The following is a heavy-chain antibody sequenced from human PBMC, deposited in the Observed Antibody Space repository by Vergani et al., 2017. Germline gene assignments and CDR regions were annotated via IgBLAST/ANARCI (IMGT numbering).Heavy chain of an antibody. CDR2: IYYSGST. Sequence: QLQLQESGPGLVKPSETLSLTCTVSGGSISSSSYYWGWIRQPPGKGLEWIGSIYYSGSTYYNPSLKSRVTISVDTSKNQFSLKLSSVTAADTAVYYCARGLKSSSNVEGIWGQGTLVTVSS. D-gene: IGHD6-6*01. CDR3: ARGLKSSSNVEGI. CDR1: GGSISSSSYY. V-gene: IGHV4-39*07. J-gene: IGHJ4*02.